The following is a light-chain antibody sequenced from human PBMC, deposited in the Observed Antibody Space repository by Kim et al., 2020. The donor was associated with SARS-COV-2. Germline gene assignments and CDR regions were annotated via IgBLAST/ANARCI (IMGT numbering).Light chain of an antibody. Sequence: ASVGDRVTITCRASQSITNYLNWYQQKRGKAPKLLIYATSTLQSGVPSRFSGSGSGTDFSLTISGLQLEDFATYYCQQSSSIPWTFGLGTKVDIK. CDR2: ATS. V-gene: IGKV1-39*01. CDR1: QSITNY. CDR3: QQSSSIPWT. J-gene: IGKJ1*01.